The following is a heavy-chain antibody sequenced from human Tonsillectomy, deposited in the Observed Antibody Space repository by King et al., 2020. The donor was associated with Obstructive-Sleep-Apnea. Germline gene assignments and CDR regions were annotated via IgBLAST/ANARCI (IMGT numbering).Heavy chain of an antibody. V-gene: IGHV3-30*02. D-gene: IGHD4-17*01. CDR3: AKETFLRDFDY. CDR1: GFAFSSYG. CDR2: IRYDESHK. Sequence: VQLVESGGGVVQPGGSLRLSCAASGFAFSSYGMHWVRQAPGKGLEWVAFIRYDESHKYYADSVKARFTISRDNSKNTLYLQMNSLRTDDTAVYYCAKETFLRDFDYWGQGTLVTVSS. J-gene: IGHJ4*02.